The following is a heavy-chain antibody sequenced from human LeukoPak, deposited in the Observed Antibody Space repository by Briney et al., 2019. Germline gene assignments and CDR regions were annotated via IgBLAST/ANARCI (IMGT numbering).Heavy chain of an antibody. Sequence: SQTLSLTCAVSGGSISSGGYSWSWIRQPPGKGLEWIGYIYHSGSTYYNPSLKSRVTISVDRSKNQFSLKLSSVTAADTAVYYCARLNYYDSSGIDYWGQGTLVTVSS. CDR1: GGSISSGGYS. V-gene: IGHV4-30-2*01. CDR3: ARLNYYDSSGIDY. D-gene: IGHD3-22*01. CDR2: IYHSGST. J-gene: IGHJ4*02.